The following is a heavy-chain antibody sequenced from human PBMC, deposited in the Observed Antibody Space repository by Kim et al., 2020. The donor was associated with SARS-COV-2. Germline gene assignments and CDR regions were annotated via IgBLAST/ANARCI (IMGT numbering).Heavy chain of an antibody. V-gene: IGHV3-48*03. J-gene: IGHJ6*02. D-gene: IGHD1-26*01. CDR2: ISSSGSTI. CDR1: GFTFSSYE. Sequence: GGSLRLSCAASGFTFSSYEMNWVRQAPGKGLEWVSYISSSGSTIYYADSVKGRFTISRDNAKNSLYLQMNSLIAEDTAVYYCARDGWELLWYATNYYYYGMDVWGQGTTVTVSS. CDR3: ARDGWELLWYATNYYYYGMDV.